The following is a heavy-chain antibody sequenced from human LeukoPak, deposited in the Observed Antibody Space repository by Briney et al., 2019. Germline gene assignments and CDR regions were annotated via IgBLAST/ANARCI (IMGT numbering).Heavy chain of an antibody. CDR1: GFTFRSYA. J-gene: IGHJ1*01. V-gene: IGHV3-23*01. Sequence: SGGSLRLSCAASGFTFRSYAMSWVRQAPGKGLEWVSSISGSDGSTYYADSVKGRFTISRDNSKNMLYLQMNSLRAEDTAVYYCARDWPRYWSDGPAEYFQHWGQGTLVTVSS. CDR2: ISGSDGST. CDR3: ARDWPRYWSDGPAEYFQH. D-gene: IGHD1-14*01.